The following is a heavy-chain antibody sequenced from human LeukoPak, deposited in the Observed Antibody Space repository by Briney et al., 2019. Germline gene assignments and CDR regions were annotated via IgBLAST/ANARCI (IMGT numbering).Heavy chain of an antibody. D-gene: IGHD2-21*02. CDR2: ISSDGTGT. Sequence: PGGSLRLSCAASGFIFTHYWMHWVRQAPGKGLVWVSYISSDGTGTNYADSVKGRFTISRDNSKNTLYLQMNSLRVEDTAVYFCVKDLSDRDVDYWGQGTLVTVSS. CDR1: GFIFTHYW. J-gene: IGHJ4*02. CDR3: VKDLSDRDVDY. V-gene: IGHV3-74*01.